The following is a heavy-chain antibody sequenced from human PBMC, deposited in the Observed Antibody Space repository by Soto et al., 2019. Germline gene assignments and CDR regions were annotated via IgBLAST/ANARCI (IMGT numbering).Heavy chain of an antibody. J-gene: IGHJ4*02. D-gene: IGHD4-17*01. CDR2: ISYDGSNK. CDR1: GFTFSSYG. CDR3: ARDYGDFDY. Sequence: QVQLVESAGGVVQPGRSLRLSCAASGFTFSSYGMHWVRQAPGKGLEWVAVISYDGSNKYYADSVKGRFTISRDNSKNTLYLQMNSLRAEDTAVYYCARDYGDFDYWGQGTLVTVSS. V-gene: IGHV3-30*03.